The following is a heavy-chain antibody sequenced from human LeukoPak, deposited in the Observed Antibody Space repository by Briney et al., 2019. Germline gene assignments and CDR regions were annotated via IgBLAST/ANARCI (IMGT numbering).Heavy chain of an antibody. CDR3: VRCTIGWDGMDV. Sequence: QPGGSLRLSCAASGFTFSSYWMHWVRQAPGKGVVWVSHINSDGSYTNYADPVKGRFTISRDNAKNTLYLQMNSLRAEDTAVYYFVRCTIGWDGMDVWGQGTTVTASS. CDR2: INSDGSYT. J-gene: IGHJ6*02. D-gene: IGHD6-19*01. CDR1: GFTFSSYW. V-gene: IGHV3-74*01.